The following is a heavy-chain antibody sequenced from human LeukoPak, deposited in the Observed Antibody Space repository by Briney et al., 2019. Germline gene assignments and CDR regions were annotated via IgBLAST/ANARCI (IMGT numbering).Heavy chain of an antibody. CDR3: ARSGYYSADAFDI. CDR1: GFTFSSYW. CDR2: INSDGSST. V-gene: IGHV3-74*01. Sequence: GGSLRLSCAASGFTFSSYWMHWVRQAPGKGLVWVSRINSDGSSTNYADSVKGRFTISRDNARNTLYLQMNSLRGEDTAVYYCARSGYYSADAFDIWGQGTMVTVSS. D-gene: IGHD3-22*01. J-gene: IGHJ3*02.